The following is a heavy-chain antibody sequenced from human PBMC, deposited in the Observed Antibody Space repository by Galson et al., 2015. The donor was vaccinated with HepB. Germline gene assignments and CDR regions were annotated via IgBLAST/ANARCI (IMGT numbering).Heavy chain of an antibody. D-gene: IGHD5-24*01. CDR2: ISSSSSYI. CDR3: ARGEKFKMADFAGFDY. CDR1: GFTFSSYS. J-gene: IGHJ4*02. Sequence: SLRLSCAASGFTFSSYSMNWVRQAPGKGLEWVSSISSSSSYIYYADSVKGRLTISRDNAKNSLYLQMNSLRAEDTAVYYCARGEKFKMADFAGFDYWGQGTLVTVSS. V-gene: IGHV3-21*01.